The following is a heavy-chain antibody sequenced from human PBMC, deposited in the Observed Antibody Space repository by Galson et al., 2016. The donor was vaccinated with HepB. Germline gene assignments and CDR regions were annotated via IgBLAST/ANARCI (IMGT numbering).Heavy chain of an antibody. CDR3: AQDPSHWVDGTSGY. Sequence: RLSCAASGXTFRNYGXPWVRXAPGKGLEXXXTICGSCGDIHYADSVKGRFTISRDNSKNTLFLQMNSVRADDTAVYYCAQDPSHWVDGTSGYWXQGTLVTVSS. J-gene: IGHJ4*02. CDR2: ICGSCGDI. V-gene: IGHV3-23*01. D-gene: IGHD1-26*01. CDR1: GXTFRNYG.